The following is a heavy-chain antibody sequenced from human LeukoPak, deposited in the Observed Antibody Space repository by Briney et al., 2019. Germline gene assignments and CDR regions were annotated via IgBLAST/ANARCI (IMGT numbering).Heavy chain of an antibody. CDR1: GFTFSSYA. CDR3: AKDAEGPSSSWKPFDY. D-gene: IGHD6-13*01. Sequence: GGSLRLSCAASGFTFSSYAMSWVRQAPGKGLEWVSAISGSGGSTYYADSVKGRFTISRDNSKNTLYLQMNSLRAEDTAVYYRAKDAEGPSSSWKPFDYWGQGTLVTVSS. CDR2: ISGSGGST. J-gene: IGHJ4*02. V-gene: IGHV3-23*01.